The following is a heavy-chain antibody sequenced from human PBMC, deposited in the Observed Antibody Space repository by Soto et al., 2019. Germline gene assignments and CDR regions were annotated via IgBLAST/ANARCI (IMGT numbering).Heavy chain of an antibody. CDR1: GFTFSSYS. CDR3: ARDFIVVVPTRYHGFDP. D-gene: IGHD2-2*01. CDR2: ISSSSSYI. Sequence: PGGSLRLSCAASGFTFSSYSMNWVRQAPGKGLEWVSSISSSSSYIYYADSVKGRFTISRDNAKNSLYLQMNSLRAEDTAVYYCARDFIVVVPTRYHGFDPWGQGTLVTVSS. V-gene: IGHV3-21*01. J-gene: IGHJ5*02.